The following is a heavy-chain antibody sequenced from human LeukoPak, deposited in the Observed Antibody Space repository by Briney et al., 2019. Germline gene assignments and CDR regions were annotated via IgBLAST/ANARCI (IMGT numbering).Heavy chain of an antibody. CDR1: GGSISSSSYY. CDR3: ARKILIHRYDSSGYYLTYFDY. CDR2: IYYSGST. D-gene: IGHD3-22*01. V-gene: IGHV4-39*01. J-gene: IGHJ4*02. Sequence: SETLSLTCTVSGGSISSSSYYWGWIRQPPGTGLEWIGSIYYSGSTYYNPSLKSRVTISVDTSKNQFSLKLSSVTAADTAVYYCARKILIHRYDSSGYYLTYFDYWGQGTLVTVSS.